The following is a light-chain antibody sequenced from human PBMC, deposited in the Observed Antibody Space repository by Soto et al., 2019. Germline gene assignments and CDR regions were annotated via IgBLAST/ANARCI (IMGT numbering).Light chain of an antibody. Sequence: ETVLTQSPGTLSLSPGERATLSCRASQTVSSSYLAWYRQKPGQAPRLLIYGASSRATGIPDRVSGSGSGTDFTLTISRLEPEDFGVYYCQQYGSSPCTFGQGTKLEIK. CDR3: QQYGSSPCT. CDR1: QTVSSSY. J-gene: IGKJ2*02. V-gene: IGKV3-20*01. CDR2: GAS.